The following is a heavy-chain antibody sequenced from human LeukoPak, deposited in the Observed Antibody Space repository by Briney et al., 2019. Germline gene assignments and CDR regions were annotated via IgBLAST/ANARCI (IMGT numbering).Heavy chain of an antibody. CDR1: GFTFSNAW. V-gene: IGHV3-15*01. CDR3: TTDSAAY. CDR2: VKRKIDGETT. J-gene: IGHJ4*02. Sequence: GGSLRLSCAASGFTFSNAWMTWVRQAPGKGLEWVGRVKRKIDGETTDYAAPVKGRFAISRDDSKNTVYLQMNSLKTEDTAVYYCTTDSAAYWGQGTLVAVSS.